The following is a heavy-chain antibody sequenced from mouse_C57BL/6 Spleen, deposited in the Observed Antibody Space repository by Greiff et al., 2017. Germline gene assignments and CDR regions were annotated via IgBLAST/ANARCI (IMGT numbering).Heavy chain of an antibody. J-gene: IGHJ2*01. CDR1: GYTFTDYY. CDR2: INPNNGGT. Sequence: VQLKHSGPELVKPGASVKISCKASGYTFTDYYMNWVKQSHGKSLEWIGDINPNNGGTSYNQKFKGKATLTVDKSSSTAYMELRSLTSEDSAVYYCARYGGNYVYWGQGTTLTVSS. CDR3: ARYGGNYVY. V-gene: IGHV1-26*01. D-gene: IGHD2-1*01.